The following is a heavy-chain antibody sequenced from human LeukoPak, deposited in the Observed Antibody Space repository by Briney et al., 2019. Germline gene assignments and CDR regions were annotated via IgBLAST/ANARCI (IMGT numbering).Heavy chain of an antibody. Sequence: ASVKVSCKASGGTFSSYAISWVRQAPGQGLGWMGGIIPIFGTANYAQKFQGRVTITADKSTSTAYMELSSLRSEDTAVYYCARDGSGSYYRNWGQGTLVTVSS. J-gene: IGHJ4*02. CDR2: IIPIFGTA. CDR1: GGTFSSYA. V-gene: IGHV1-69*06. D-gene: IGHD3-10*01. CDR3: ARDGSGSYYRN.